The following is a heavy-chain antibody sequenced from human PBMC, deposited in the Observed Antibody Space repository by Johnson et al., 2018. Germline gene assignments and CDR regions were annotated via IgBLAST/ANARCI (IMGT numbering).Heavy chain of an antibody. J-gene: IGHJ3*01. CDR1: GDSISSSHW. CDR2: IYQNEDP. Sequence: VQLQESGPGLVKPSGTLSLTCAVSGDSISSSHWWSWVRPSPGKRLEWIGEIYQNEDPNSHPTLKIRVTISIDTSKNHFSLQLNSVTAAETAIYFCASGLFRGHRDGSRLRAFDFWGQGTMVTVAS. D-gene: IGHD5-18*01. CDR3: ASGLFRGHRDGSRLRAFDF. V-gene: IGHV4-4*02.